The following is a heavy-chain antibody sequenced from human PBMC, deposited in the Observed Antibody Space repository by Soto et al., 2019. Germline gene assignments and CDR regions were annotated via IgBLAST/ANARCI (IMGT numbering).Heavy chain of an antibody. V-gene: IGHV2-5*01. CDR3: SHIRTYPHYYGMDV. J-gene: IGHJ6*02. CDR2: IYWNDEM. D-gene: IGHD3-16*02. CDR1: GFSLRTEGVA. Sequence: QITLKESGPTLVKPTQTLTLACTLSGFSLRTEGVAVSWVRQPPGKALEWLTLIYWNDEMRFSPSLKSRLTITKDTSKNQVVLTMTNMDPVDTGTYYCSHIRTYPHYYGMDVWGQGTTVTVS.